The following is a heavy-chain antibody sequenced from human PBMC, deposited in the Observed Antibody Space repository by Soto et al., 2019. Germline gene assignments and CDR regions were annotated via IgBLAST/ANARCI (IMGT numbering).Heavy chain of an antibody. CDR2: VYFDGST. CDR1: GGSISDTTYY. J-gene: IGHJ5*02. D-gene: IGHD2-2*01. CDR3: ARGGTSGIYPLPPFDP. V-gene: IGHV4-39*02. Sequence: WETLSLSCTDSGGSISDTTYYWAWIRQPPGKGLEWIGSVYFDGSTYYNPSLKSRVTISVDTSMNHFSLRLTSVTAADTALYYCARGGTSGIYPLPPFDPWGHGTRVTVSS.